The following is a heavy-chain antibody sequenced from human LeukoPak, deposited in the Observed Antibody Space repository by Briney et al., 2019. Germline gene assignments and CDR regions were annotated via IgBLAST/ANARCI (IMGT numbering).Heavy chain of an antibody. Sequence: GGSLRLSCAASGFTFSSYSMNWVRQAPGKGLTWVARIDRDGIKADYADFVKGRFTISRHNAKNTVYLQMDSLRAEDTAVYYCGTSRWSGYVDSWGQGTLVTVSS. D-gene: IGHD5-12*01. J-gene: IGHJ5*01. CDR1: GFTFSSYS. V-gene: IGHV3-74*01. CDR3: GTSRWSGYVDS. CDR2: IDRDGIKA.